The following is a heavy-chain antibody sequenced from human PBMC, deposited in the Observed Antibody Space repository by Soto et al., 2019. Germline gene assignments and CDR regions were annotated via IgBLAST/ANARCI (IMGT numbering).Heavy chain of an antibody. CDR3: AREGTQTVTYYYDSS. CDR2: IIPIFGTA. V-gene: IGHV1-69*06. D-gene: IGHD3-22*01. J-gene: IGHJ1*01. CDR1: GGTFSSYA. Sequence: SVKVSCKASGGTFSSYAISWVRQAPGQGLEWMGGIIPIFGTANYAQKFQGRVTITADKSTSTAYMELSSLRSEETAVYYCAREGTQTVTYYYDSSWGQGALVTVCS.